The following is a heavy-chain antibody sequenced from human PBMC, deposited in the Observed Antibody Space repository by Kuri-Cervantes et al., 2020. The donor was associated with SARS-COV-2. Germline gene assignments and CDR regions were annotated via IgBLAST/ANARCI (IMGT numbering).Heavy chain of an antibody. Sequence: GGSLRLSCAASGFTFSSYAMHWVRQAPDKGLEWVAVISYDGSNKYYADSVKGRFTISRDNSKNTLYLQMNSLRAEDTAVYYCARDRSTHYFDYWGQGTLVTVSS. CDR2: ISYDGSNK. V-gene: IGHV3-30-3*01. CDR1: GFTFSSYA. J-gene: IGHJ4*02. CDR3: ARDRSTHYFDY.